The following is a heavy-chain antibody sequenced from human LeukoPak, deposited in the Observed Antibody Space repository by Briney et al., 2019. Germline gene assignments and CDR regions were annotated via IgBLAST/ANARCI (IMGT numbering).Heavy chain of an antibody. Sequence: GGSLRLSCAASGFTFSSYAMSWVRQAPGKGLEWVSAISGSGGSTYYADSVKGRFTISRDNSKSTLYLQMNSLRAEDTAVYYCAKDRSWSGYFDYWGQGTLVTVSS. CDR2: ISGSGGST. CDR1: GFTFSSYA. J-gene: IGHJ4*02. CDR3: AKDRSWSGYFDY. V-gene: IGHV3-23*01. D-gene: IGHD3-3*01.